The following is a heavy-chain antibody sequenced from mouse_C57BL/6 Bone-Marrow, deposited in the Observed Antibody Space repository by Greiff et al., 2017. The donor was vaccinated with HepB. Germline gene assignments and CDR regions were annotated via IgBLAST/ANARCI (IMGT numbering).Heavy chain of an antibody. CDR3: ARGEYDY. V-gene: IGHV3-6*01. Sequence: EVQLQESGPGLVKPSQSLSLTCSVSGYSFTSGYYRNWNRQSPGNQLEWMDYIRYDGSNNYNPSFKNRISITRDTSKNQLFLKLNSVTTEDTATYYCARGEYDYWGQGTLVTVSA. J-gene: IGHJ3*01. CDR2: IRYDGSN. D-gene: IGHD2-10*02. CDR1: GYSFTSGYY.